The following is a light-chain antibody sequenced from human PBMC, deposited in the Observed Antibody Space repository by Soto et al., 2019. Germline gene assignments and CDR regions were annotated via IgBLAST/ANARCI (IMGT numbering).Light chain of an antibody. CDR1: NSNIGSNT. Sequence: QSVLTQPPSASGTPGQRVTISCSGSNSNIGSNTVNWYQHLPGTAPKLLIYSNDQRPSGVPDRFSGSKSGTSASLAISGLQSEDEDDYYCAVWDDSLNGVLFGGGTKLTVL. V-gene: IGLV1-44*01. J-gene: IGLJ2*01. CDR2: SND. CDR3: AVWDDSLNGVL.